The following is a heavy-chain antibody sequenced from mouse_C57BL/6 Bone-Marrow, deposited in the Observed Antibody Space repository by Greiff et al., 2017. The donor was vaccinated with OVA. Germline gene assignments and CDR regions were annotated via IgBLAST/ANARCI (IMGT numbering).Heavy chain of an antibody. D-gene: IGHD1-1*01. Sequence: QVQLKQSGAELVKPGASVKLSCKASGYTFTSYWMHWVKQRPGQGLEWIGMIHPNSGSTNYNEKFKSKATLTVDKSSSTAYMQLSSLTSEDSAVYYCARPPVYYYGSSPWFAYWGQGTLVTVSA. CDR3: ARPPVYYYGSSPWFAY. J-gene: IGHJ3*01. CDR2: IHPNSGST. CDR1: GYTFTSYW. V-gene: IGHV1-64*01.